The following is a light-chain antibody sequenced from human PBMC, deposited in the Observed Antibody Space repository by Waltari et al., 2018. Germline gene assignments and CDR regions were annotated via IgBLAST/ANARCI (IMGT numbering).Light chain of an antibody. CDR1: TSDVGHYDL. V-gene: IGLV2-23*02. J-gene: IGLJ1*01. CDR2: EVN. Sequence: QSALTQPASVSGTPGQSITISCTGTTSDVGHYDLVSWYQQHPGQAPKLLICEVNKRPSGVSSRFSGSKSGNTASLTISGLQAEDEADYYCCSYAGRGTYVFGSGTKVTVL. CDR3: CSYAGRGTYV.